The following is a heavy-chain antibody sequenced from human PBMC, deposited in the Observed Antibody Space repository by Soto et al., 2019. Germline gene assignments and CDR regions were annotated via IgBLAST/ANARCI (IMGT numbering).Heavy chain of an antibody. J-gene: IGHJ4*02. D-gene: IGHD2-2*01. Sequence: EVQLVESGGNLVQPGGSLRLSCVGSGFTFSSNWMTWVRQAPGKGLEWVGNIRQDGSEKNYVDSVKGRFTISRDNAKNSLYQQMNSLRAEDTAVYYWAREIVVARGASCFDYWGPGTLVTVAS. CDR2: IRQDGSEK. V-gene: IGHV3-7*04. CDR3: AREIVVARGASCFDY. CDR1: GFTFSSNW.